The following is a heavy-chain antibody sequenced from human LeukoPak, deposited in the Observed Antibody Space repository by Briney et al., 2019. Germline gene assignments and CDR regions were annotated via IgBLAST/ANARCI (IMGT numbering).Heavy chain of an antibody. J-gene: IGHJ4*02. CDR1: GFTVSTHY. CDR2: ISSSSSTI. CDR3: AKGASVRGVIRYFDY. D-gene: IGHD3-10*01. Sequence: PGGSLRLSCAASGFTVSTHYMSWVRQSPGKGLEWVSYISSSSSTIYYADSVKGRFTISRDNAKNSLYLQMNSLRAEDTAVYYCAKGASVRGVIRYFDYWGQGTLVTVSS. V-gene: IGHV3-48*04.